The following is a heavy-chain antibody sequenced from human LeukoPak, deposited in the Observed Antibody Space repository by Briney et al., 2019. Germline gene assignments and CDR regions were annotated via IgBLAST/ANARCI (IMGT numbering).Heavy chain of an antibody. CDR1: GFTFSSYA. Sequence: GGSLRLSCEASGFTFSSYAMSWVRQAPGKGLEWVAGISGSGGSTDYADSVKGRFTISRDNSKNTLYLQMNSLRAEDTAVYYCAKEITAGYYDSSGAFDYWGQGTLVTVSS. D-gene: IGHD3-22*01. CDR3: AKEITAGYYDSSGAFDY. J-gene: IGHJ4*02. V-gene: IGHV3-23*01. CDR2: ISGSGGST.